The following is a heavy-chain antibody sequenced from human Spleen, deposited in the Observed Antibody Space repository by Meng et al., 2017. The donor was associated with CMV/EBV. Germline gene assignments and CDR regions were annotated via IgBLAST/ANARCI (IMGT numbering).Heavy chain of an antibody. J-gene: IGHJ4*02. CDR2: IYYSGST. CDR1: GGSLSSGDYY. D-gene: IGHD3-3*01. Sequence: GSLRLSCTVSGGSLSSGDYYWSWIRQPPGKGLEWIGYIYYSGSTNYKPYLKSRVTISVDTSKNQFSLKLSSVTAADTAVYYCARKRITIFGVVTRAIDYWGQGTLVTVSS. V-gene: IGHV4-61*08. CDR3: ARKRITIFGVVTRAIDY.